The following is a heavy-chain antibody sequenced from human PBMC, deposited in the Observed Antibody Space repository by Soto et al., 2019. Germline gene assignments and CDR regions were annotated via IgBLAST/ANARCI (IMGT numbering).Heavy chain of an antibody. Sequence: GGSLRLSCAASGFTFSSYWMHWVRQAPGKGLVWVSRINSDGSSTSYADSVKGRFTISRDNAKNTLYLQMNSLRAEDTAVYYCARGDITIFGVVITKDDYYYYGMDVWGQGTTVTVYS. J-gene: IGHJ6*02. D-gene: IGHD3-3*01. CDR3: ARGDITIFGVVITKDDYYYYGMDV. CDR1: GFTFSSYW. V-gene: IGHV3-74*01. CDR2: INSDGSST.